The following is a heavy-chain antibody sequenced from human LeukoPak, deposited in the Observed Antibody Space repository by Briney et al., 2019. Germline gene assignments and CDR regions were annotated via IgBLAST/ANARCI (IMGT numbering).Heavy chain of an antibody. Sequence: SSETLSLTCTVSGGSISSGDYYWSWIRQPPGKGMEWIGYIYYSGSTYYNPSLKSRVTISVDTSKNQFSLELSSVTAADTAVYYCARVGPDYYGSGSSFRFDYWGQGTLVTVSS. CDR3: ARVGPDYYGSGSSFRFDY. V-gene: IGHV4-30-4*01. J-gene: IGHJ4*02. D-gene: IGHD3-10*01. CDR1: GGSISSGDYY. CDR2: IYYSGST.